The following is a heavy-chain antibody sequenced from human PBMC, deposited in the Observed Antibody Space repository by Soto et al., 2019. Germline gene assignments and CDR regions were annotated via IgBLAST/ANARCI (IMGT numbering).Heavy chain of an antibody. Sequence: LRLSCAASGFIFSNFGMHWVRQAPGKGLEWVAVIWYDGSNEYYADSVKGRFTISKDNSKSTLYLQMNSLRAEDTAVYYCARDDIPGIAVSTYGMDVWGQGTTVTVSS. CDR2: IWYDGSNE. V-gene: IGHV3-33*01. CDR1: GFIFSNFG. J-gene: IGHJ6*02. CDR3: ARDDIPGIAVSTYGMDV. D-gene: IGHD6-19*01.